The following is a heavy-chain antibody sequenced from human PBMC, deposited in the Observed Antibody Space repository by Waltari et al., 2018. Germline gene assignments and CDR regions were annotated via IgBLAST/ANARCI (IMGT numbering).Heavy chain of an antibody. Sequence: VKLVESGGGVVQPGRSLRLSCAASGFTFSRYGMHWVRQAPGKGVEWVSSISSSSSTIYYADSVKGRFTISRDNAKNSLYLQMNSLRAEDTAVYYCARAAVAGKLNWFDPWGQGTLVTVSS. CDR2: ISSSSSTI. J-gene: IGHJ5*02. V-gene: IGHV3-48*01. D-gene: IGHD6-19*01. CDR1: GFTFSRYG. CDR3: ARAAVAGKLNWFDP.